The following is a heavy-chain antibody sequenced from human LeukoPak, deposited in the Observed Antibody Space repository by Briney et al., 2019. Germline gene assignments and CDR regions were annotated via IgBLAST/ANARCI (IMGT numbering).Heavy chain of an antibody. V-gene: IGHV3-23*01. J-gene: IGHJ4*02. D-gene: IGHD2-15*01. CDR2: ISSSGSTI. Sequence: PGGSLRLSCAASGFTFSSYAMNWVRQAPGKGLEWVSYISSSGSTIYYADSVKGRFTISRDNSKNTLYLQMNSLRAEDTAVYYCAKVGDHIVVVVANPLYFDYWGQGTLVTVSS. CDR1: GFTFSSYA. CDR3: AKVGDHIVVVVANPLYFDY.